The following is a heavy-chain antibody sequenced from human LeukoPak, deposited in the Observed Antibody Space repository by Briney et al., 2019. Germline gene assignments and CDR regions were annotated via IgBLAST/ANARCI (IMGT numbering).Heavy chain of an antibody. D-gene: IGHD1-14*01. V-gene: IGHV3-74*01. CDR3: ARSNQADDY. Sequence: GGSLRLSCTASGFTFSSYWMHWVRQVPGKGLVWVARINPGGSSITYADSVKGRFTISRDNAKNTLYLQMDSLRAEDTGVYYCARSNQADDYWGQGTLVTVSS. J-gene: IGHJ4*02. CDR2: INPGGSSI. CDR1: GFTFSSYW.